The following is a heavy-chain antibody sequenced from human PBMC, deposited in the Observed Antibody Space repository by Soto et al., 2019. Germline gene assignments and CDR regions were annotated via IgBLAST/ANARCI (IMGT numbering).Heavy chain of an antibody. J-gene: IGHJ5*02. CDR3: AREYSGYLAWFDP. CDR2: INAGNGNT. CDR1: GYTFTSYA. D-gene: IGHD5-12*01. V-gene: IGHV1-3*01. Sequence: QVQLVQSGAEVKKPGASVKVSCKASGYTFTSYAMHWVRQAPGQRLEWMGWINAGNGNTKYSQKFQGRVTITRDTSASTAYMGLSSLRSEDTAGYYCAREYSGYLAWFDPWGQGTLVTVSS.